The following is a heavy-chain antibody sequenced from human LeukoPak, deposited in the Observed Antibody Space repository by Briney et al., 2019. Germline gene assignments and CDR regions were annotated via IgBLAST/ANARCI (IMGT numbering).Heavy chain of an antibody. Sequence: SETLSLTCTVSGGSISSYYWTWIRQPPGKGLEWIGYIYYSGSTNYNPSLKSRVTMSVDTSKNQFSLKLSSVTAADTAVYYCARDPPSWFGELGYFDYWGQGTLVTVSS. CDR1: GGSISSYY. J-gene: IGHJ4*02. D-gene: IGHD3-10*01. CDR2: IYYSGST. CDR3: ARDPPSWFGELGYFDY. V-gene: IGHV4-59*12.